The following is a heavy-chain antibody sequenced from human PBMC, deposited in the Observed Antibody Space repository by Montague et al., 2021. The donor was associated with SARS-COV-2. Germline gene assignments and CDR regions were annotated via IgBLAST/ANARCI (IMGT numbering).Heavy chain of an antibody. D-gene: IGHD3-9*01. J-gene: IGHJ4*02. V-gene: IGHV1-24*01. CDR1: GYTLTELS. CDR3: TTHPPESTTHYDILTGYYQGYFDX. CDR2: FDPEDGET. Sequence: SVKVSCKVSGYTLTELSMHWVRQAPGKGLEWMGGFDPEDGETIYAQKFQGRVTMTGDTSTDTAYMELSSLRSEDTAVYYCTTHPPESTTHYDILTGYYQGYFDXWGQGTLVTVSS.